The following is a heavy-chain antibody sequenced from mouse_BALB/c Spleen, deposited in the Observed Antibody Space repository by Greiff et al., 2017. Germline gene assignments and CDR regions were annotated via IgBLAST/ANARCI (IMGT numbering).Heavy chain of an antibody. V-gene: IGHV3-2*02. D-gene: IGHD1-1*01. Sequence: EVKLMESGPGLVKPSQSLSLTCTVTGYSITSDYAWNWIRQFPGNKLEWMGYISYSGSTSYNPSLKSRISITRDTSKNQFFLQLNSVTTEDTATYYCARGGSGDYAMDYWGQGTSVTVSS. CDR3: ARGGSGDYAMDY. CDR2: ISYSGST. J-gene: IGHJ4*01. CDR1: GYSITSDYA.